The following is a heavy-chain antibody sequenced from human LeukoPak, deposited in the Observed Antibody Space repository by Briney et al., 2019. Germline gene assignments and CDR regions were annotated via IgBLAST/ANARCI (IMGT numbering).Heavy chain of an antibody. D-gene: IGHD3-10*02. CDR3: ARDVPGRPGGVDY. V-gene: IGHV3-74*03. J-gene: IGHJ4*02. CDR1: GFTFSSYW. CDR2: VTSLGGIT. Sequence: PWESLRLSCAASGFTFSSYWMHWGRQGPAKGLVWVSRVTSLGGITPYADSMKGRFTISRDNAKNTVYLQMNSLRAEDTAMYYCARDVPGRPGGVDYWGQGTHVTSSS.